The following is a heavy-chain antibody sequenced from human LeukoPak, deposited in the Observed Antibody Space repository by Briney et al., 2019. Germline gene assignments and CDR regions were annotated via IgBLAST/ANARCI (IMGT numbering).Heavy chain of an antibody. CDR3: EASTEMIGGMDV. CDR1: GFTFSDNG. Sequence: PGRSLRLSCAASGFTFSDNGIHWVRQAPGEGLEWVAFIQSHGNPKYYADAVRGRFTISRDNSKKTCYLQMDSLRVEDTAVYAREASTEMIGGMDVRGQGTTVTVTS. J-gene: IGHJ6*02. D-gene: IGHD2-21*01. V-gene: IGHV3-30*02. CDR2: IQSHGNPK.